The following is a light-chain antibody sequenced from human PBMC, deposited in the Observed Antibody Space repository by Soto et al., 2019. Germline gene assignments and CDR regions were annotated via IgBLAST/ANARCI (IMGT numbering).Light chain of an antibody. CDR2: AAS. CDR1: QGIRNN. J-gene: IGKJ1*01. V-gene: IGKV1-39*01. Sequence: DIQMTQSPSSLSASVGDRVTITCRASQGIRNNLAWYQQKPGKVPKLLIYAASSLQSGVPSRFSGSASGTDFTLTISSLQPEDFATYYCQQSYITPWTFGQGTKVDI. CDR3: QQSYITPWT.